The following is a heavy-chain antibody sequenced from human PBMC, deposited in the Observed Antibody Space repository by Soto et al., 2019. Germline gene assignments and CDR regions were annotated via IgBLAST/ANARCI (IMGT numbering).Heavy chain of an antibody. J-gene: IGHJ3*01. CDR1: GFTLSSYV. V-gene: IGHV3-30-3*01. D-gene: IGHD6-19*01. CDR2: ISYAGNDN. Sequence: QVQLVESGGGVVQPGRSLRLSCAASGFTLSSYVMHWVRQAPGKGLEWVARISYAGNDNYYADPVKGRFTISRDNSKKTLYLQMTSLRADDTAVYYCARDRQQWLEPAGGALPFWGHGTMVIVSS. CDR3: ARDRQQWLEPAGGALPF.